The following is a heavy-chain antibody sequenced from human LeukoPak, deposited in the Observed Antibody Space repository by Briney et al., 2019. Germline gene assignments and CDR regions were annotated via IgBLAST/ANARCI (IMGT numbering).Heavy chain of an antibody. V-gene: IGHV4-61*05. CDR3: ASLTGYSYGFEGYYFDY. CDR1: GGSISSAGNY. Sequence: SETLSLTCNVSGGSISSAGNYWGWIRQPPGKGLEWIGYIYYSGSTNYNPSLKSRVTISVDTSKNQFSLKLSSVTAADTAVYYCASLTGYSYGFEGYYFDYWGQGTLVTVSS. D-gene: IGHD5-18*01. CDR2: IYYSGST. J-gene: IGHJ4*02.